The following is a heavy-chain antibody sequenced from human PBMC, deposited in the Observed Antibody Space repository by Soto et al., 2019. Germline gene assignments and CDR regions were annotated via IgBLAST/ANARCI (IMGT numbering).Heavy chain of an antibody. CDR1: GFTFSNAW. CDR2: IKSKTDGGTT. Sequence: GGSLRLSCAASGFTFSNAWMSWVRQAPGKGLEWVGRIKSKTDGGTTDYAAPVKGRFTISRDDSKNTLYLQMNSLKTEDTAVYYCTTEVNNWNYPSDPWGQGTLVTVYS. V-gene: IGHV3-15*01. J-gene: IGHJ5*02. D-gene: IGHD1-7*01. CDR3: TTEVNNWNYPSDP.